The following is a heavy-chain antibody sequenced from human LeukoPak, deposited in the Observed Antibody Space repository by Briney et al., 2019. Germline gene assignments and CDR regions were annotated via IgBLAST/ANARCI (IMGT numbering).Heavy chain of an antibody. CDR1: GFIFGSYA. J-gene: IGHJ4*02. CDR3: AKNLDASGSYFPDE. Sequence: PGGSLRLSCAASGFIFGSYAMTWVRQAPGRGLEWVAAIGGAGTYYADSVKGRFTIPRDNSKNTLYLQMNSLRAEDTAVYYCAKNLDASGSYFPDEWGQGTLVTVSS. D-gene: IGHD3-10*01. V-gene: IGHV3-23*01. CDR2: IGGAGT.